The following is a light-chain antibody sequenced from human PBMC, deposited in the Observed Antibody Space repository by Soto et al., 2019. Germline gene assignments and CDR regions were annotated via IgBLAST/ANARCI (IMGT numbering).Light chain of an antibody. CDR1: SSDVGGYNY. CDR2: EVS. CDR3: SSYTSSSPL. Sequence: QSALTQPASVSGSPGQSITISCTGTSSDVGGYNYVSWYQQHPGQSTKLMIYEVSNRPSGGSNRFSGSKSGNTASLTISGLQAEDEADYYCSSYTSSSPLFCAGTKLTVL. J-gene: IGLJ2*01. V-gene: IGLV2-14*01.